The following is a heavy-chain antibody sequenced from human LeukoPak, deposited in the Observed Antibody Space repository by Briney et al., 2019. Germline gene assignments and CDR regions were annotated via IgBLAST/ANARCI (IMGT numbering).Heavy chain of an antibody. J-gene: IGHJ4*02. CDR3: AREAPSGSYPISDY. CDR1: GGSISSYY. Sequence: SETLSLTCTVSGGSISSYYWSWIRQPAGKGLEWIERIYTSGSTNYNPSLKSRVTMSVDTSKNQFSLKLSSVTAADTAVYYCAREAPSGSYPISDYWGQGTLVTVSS. V-gene: IGHV4-4*07. CDR2: IYTSGST. D-gene: IGHD3-10*01.